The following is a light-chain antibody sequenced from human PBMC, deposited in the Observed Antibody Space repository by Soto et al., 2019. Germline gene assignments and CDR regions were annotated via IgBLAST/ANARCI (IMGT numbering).Light chain of an antibody. CDR3: SSYAGSNNFV. CDR2: EVN. J-gene: IGLJ1*01. V-gene: IGLV2-8*01. CDR1: SSDIGGYNY. Sequence: QSALTQPPSASGSPGQSVTISCTGTSSDIGGYNYVSWYQHHPGKAPELMIYEVNKRPSGVPDRFSGSKSGNTASLTVSRLHAEDEADYYCSSYAGSNNFVFGTGTKLTVL.